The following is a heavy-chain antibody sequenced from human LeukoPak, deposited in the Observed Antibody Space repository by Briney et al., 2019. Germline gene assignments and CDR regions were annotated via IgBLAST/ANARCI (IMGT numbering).Heavy chain of an antibody. J-gene: IGHJ4*02. CDR3: ARGGYYYDSSGYSY. CDR1: GGTFSSYA. V-gene: IGHV1-69*04. CDR2: IIPILGIA. D-gene: IGHD3-22*01. Sequence: ASVKVSCKASGGTFSSYAISWVRQAPGQGLEWMGRIIPILGIANYAQKFQGRVTITADKSTSTAYMELSSLRSEDTAVYYCARGGYYYDSSGYSYWGQGTLVTVSS.